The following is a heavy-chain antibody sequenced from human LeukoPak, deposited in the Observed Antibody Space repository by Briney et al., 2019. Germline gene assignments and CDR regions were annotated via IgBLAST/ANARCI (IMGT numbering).Heavy chain of an antibody. CDR3: ARGDYYDSSVDY. V-gene: IGHV1-2*06. Sequence: GASVKVSCKASGYTFTGYHMHWVRQAPGQGLEWMGRINPNSGGTNYAQKFQGRVTMTRDTSISTAYMELSRLRSDDTAVYYCARGDYYDSSVDYWGQGTLVTVSS. D-gene: IGHD3-22*01. J-gene: IGHJ4*02. CDR1: GYTFTGYH. CDR2: INPNSGGT.